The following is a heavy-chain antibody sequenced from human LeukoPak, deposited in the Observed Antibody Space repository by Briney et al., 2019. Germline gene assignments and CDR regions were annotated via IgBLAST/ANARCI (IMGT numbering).Heavy chain of an antibody. CDR3: ARGLVREKRRRSIVGATIDY. V-gene: IGHV4-30-4*08. D-gene: IGHD1-26*01. Sequence: SETLSLTCTVSGGSISSGDYYWSWIRQPPGKGLEWIGYIYYSGSTYYNPSLKSRVTTSVDTSKNQFSLKLSSVTAADTAVYYCARGLVREKRRRSIVGATIDYWGQGTLVSVSS. CDR1: GGSISSGDYY. J-gene: IGHJ4*02. CDR2: IYYSGST.